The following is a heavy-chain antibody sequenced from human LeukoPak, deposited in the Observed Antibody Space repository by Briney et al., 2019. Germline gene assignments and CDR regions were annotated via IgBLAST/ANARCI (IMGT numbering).Heavy chain of an antibody. CDR3: ASRLLTDASDI. V-gene: IGHV3-48*03. J-gene: IGHJ3*02. CDR2: ISSTGNTM. CDR1: GFTFTGYE. D-gene: IGHD2-15*01. Sequence: SGGSLRLSCAASGFTFTGYEMHWVRQAPGKGLEWVSYISSTGNTMYYADSVKGRFTISRDNAKNSLYLQMNSLRAEDTAIYYCASRLLTDASDIWGQGTMVTVSS.